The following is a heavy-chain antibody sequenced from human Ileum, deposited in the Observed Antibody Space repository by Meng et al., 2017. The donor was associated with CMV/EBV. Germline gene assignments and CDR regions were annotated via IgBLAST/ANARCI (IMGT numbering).Heavy chain of an antibody. D-gene: IGHD2-2*01. Sequence: SETLSLTCAVSGVSISSNNWWNWVRQPPGKGLEWIGEMHHSGSTNYNPSLKSRVSISVDQSKNQFSLRLSSVTAVDTAVYYCATTSPYRVDYWGQGALVTVSS. J-gene: IGHJ4*02. CDR2: MHHSGST. CDR3: ATTSPYRVDY. V-gene: IGHV4-4*02. CDR1: GVSISSNNW.